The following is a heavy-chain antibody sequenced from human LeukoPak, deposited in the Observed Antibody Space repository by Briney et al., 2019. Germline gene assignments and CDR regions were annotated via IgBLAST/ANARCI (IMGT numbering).Heavy chain of an antibody. V-gene: IGHV3-33*01. Sequence: GGSLRLSCAASGFTFSDYGIHWVRQAPGKGLEWVAVIWSDGSNKYYADSVKGRFTISRDNSKETLYLQMNSLRVGDTAVYYCVRASGSFDYWGQGTLVTVSS. D-gene: IGHD3-10*01. CDR3: VRASGSFDY. CDR1: GFTFSDYG. CDR2: IWSDGSNK. J-gene: IGHJ4*02.